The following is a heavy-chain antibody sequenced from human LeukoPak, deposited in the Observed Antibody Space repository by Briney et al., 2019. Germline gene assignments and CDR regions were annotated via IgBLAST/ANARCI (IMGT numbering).Heavy chain of an antibody. Sequence: PGGSLRLSCAASGFTFSSHAMSWVRQAPGKGLEWVSAISADSYYTYYADSVQGRFTISRDNSKNTLYLQMNSLRAEDTALYYCANFGYTSMGGNDYWGQGTLVTVSS. V-gene: IGHV3-23*01. CDR3: ANFGYTSMGGNDY. CDR1: GFTFSSHA. D-gene: IGHD5-18*01. CDR2: ISADSYYT. J-gene: IGHJ4*02.